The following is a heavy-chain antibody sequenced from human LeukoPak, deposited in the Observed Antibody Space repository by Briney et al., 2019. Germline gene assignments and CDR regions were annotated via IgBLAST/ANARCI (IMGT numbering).Heavy chain of an antibody. Sequence: PGGSLRLSCAASGFTFSSYWMSWVRQAPGKGLEWVANIKQDGSEKYYVDSVKGRFTISRDNAKNSLYLQMNSLRAEDTAVYYCAAIRYYDYVWGSYANWFDPWGQGTLVTVSS. CDR2: IKQDGSEK. CDR3: AAIRYYDYVWGSYANWFDP. V-gene: IGHV3-7*01. D-gene: IGHD3-16*01. CDR1: GFTFSSYW. J-gene: IGHJ5*02.